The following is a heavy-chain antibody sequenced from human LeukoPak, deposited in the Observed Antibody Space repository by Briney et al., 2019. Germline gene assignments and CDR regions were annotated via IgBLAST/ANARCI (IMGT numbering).Heavy chain of an antibody. CDR2: ISGSGGST. CDR1: GFTFSSYA. D-gene: IGHD6-13*01. V-gene: IGHV3-23*01. CDR3: AKDLHSSSWYERGDWFDP. Sequence: GGSLRLCCAASGFTFSSYAMSWGRQAPGKGLEWVSAISGSGGSTYYADSVKGRFTISRDNSKNTLYLQMNSLRAEDTAVYYCAKDLHSSSWYERGDWFDPWGQGTLVTVSS. J-gene: IGHJ5*02.